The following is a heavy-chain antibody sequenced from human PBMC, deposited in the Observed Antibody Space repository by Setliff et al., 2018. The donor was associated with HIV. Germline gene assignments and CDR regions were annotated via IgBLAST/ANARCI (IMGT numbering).Heavy chain of an antibody. CDR2: MYYSGST. CDR3: ARRRDGYNSAPWRNDY. D-gene: IGHD5-12*01. CDR1: GGSFSGHH. J-gene: IGHJ4*02. Sequence: SETLSLTCAVYGGSFSGHHWSWIRQSPGRGLAWIGSMYYSGSTYYNPSLKSRVTISVDTSKKQFSLKLRSVTAADTAVYYCARRRDGYNSAPWRNDYWGQGTLVTV. V-gene: IGHV4-34*01.